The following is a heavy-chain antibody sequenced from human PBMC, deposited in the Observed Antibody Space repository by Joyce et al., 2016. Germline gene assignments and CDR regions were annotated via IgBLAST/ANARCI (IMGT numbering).Heavy chain of an antibody. CDR1: GFSFNDYG. V-gene: IGHV3-33*01. J-gene: IGHJ5*02. Sequence: QVQLVESGGGVVKPGRSVRLSCAASGFSFNDYGIPWVRQDPGKGLEGVAVIWYDGLNTYYADSLKGRFTISRDNSKNTAYLQMNSLRLDDTAVYYCAREVVVTSNWLDPWGQGTLVTVSS. CDR3: AREVVVTSNWLDP. D-gene: IGHD3-16*02. CDR2: IWYDGLNT.